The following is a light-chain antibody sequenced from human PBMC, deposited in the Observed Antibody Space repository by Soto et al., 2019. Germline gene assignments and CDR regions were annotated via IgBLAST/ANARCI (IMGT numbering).Light chain of an antibody. CDR3: QQYGSSSWT. CDR2: AAS. V-gene: IGKV3-20*01. CDR1: QSVSSSY. J-gene: IGKJ1*01. Sequence: EIVLTQSPATLSSSPGERATLSCRASQSVSSSYLAWYRQKPDPAPRLLIYAASSRATGLADRCSGSGSGTDFTLTISRLEAEDFAVYYCQQYGSSSWTFGQGTKVEFK.